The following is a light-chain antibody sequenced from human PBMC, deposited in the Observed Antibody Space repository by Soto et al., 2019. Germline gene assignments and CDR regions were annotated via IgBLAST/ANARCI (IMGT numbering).Light chain of an antibody. V-gene: IGKV1-5*03. J-gene: IGKJ1*01. CDR1: ESIYSW. CDR3: QEYNTNSRT. CDR2: KTS. Sequence: IQMTQSPSSLSASVGDTVTITCRASESIYSWLAWYKHVPGKAPQLLIHKTSILQSGVASRFSGSGSGADYTLTITSLQPDDFATYYCQEYNTNSRTFGQGTRV.